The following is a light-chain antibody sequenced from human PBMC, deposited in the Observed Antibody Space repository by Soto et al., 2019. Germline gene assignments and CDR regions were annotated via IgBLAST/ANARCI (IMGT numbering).Light chain of an antibody. CDR3: QQYGSSQGFT. V-gene: IGKV3-20*01. CDR1: QSVSSSY. Sequence: EVGVTQSSGTLSLSPGERATLSCRASQSVSSSYLAWYQQKPGQAPRLLIYGASSRATGIPDRFSGSGSGTDFTLTISRLEPEDFAVYYCQQYGSSQGFTFGPGTKVDIK. J-gene: IGKJ3*01. CDR2: GAS.